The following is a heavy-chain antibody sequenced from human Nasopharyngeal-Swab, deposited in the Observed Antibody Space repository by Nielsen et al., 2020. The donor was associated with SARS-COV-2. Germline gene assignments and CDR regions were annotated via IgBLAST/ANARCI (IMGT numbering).Heavy chain of an antibody. Sequence: HWVRQAPGQGLEWMGRINSNSGDTKYAQKFQGRVTMTRDTSISTADMELSRLRSDDTAVYYCARGNSYGYDYWGQGILVTVSS. D-gene: IGHD5-18*01. V-gene: IGHV1-2*06. CDR2: INSNSGDT. J-gene: IGHJ4*02. CDR3: ARGNSYGYDY.